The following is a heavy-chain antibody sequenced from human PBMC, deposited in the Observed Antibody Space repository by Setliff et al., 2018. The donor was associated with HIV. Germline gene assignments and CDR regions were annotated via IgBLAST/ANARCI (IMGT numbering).Heavy chain of an antibody. CDR1: GYTLTNYG. D-gene: IGHD2-2*01. V-gene: IGHV1-18*01. CDR3: ARDCSSTSCPGSFNYYYYYYYMDV. J-gene: IGHJ6*03. CDR2: ISPKYGGT. Sequence: ASVKVSCKASGYTLTNYGISWVRQAPGHGFQWMGWISPKYGGTNYAQNFQGRVTMTRDTSTSTVYMELSSLRSEDAAVYYCARDCSSTSCPGSFNYYYYYYYMDVWGKGTTVTVSS.